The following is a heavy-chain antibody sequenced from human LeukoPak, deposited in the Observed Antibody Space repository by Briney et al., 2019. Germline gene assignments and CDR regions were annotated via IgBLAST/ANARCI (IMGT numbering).Heavy chain of an antibody. J-gene: IGHJ4*02. D-gene: IGHD3-10*01. CDR3: TRIYGSGSYLCDY. CDR2: IRSKAYGGTT. Sequence: GGSLRLSCTASGFIFGDYCLSWVRQAPGKGLEWVGFIRSKAYGGTTEYAASVKGRFTISRDDSKSIAYLQMNSLKTEDTAVYYCTRIYGSGSYLCDYWGQGTLVIVSS. V-gene: IGHV3-49*04. CDR1: GFIFGDYC.